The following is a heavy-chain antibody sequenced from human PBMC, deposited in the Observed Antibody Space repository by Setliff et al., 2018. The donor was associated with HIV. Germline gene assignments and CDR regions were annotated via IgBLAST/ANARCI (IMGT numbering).Heavy chain of an antibody. CDR1: GGTFSSYA. CDR2: IIPILGIA. J-gene: IGHJ6*02. CDR3: ARAPIGGWEPIDYYLYYGMDV. Sequence: SVKVSCKASGGTFSSYAISWVRQAPGQGLEWMGGIIPILGIANYAQKFQGRVTITADESTSTAYMELSSLRSEDTAVYYCARAPIGGWEPIDYYLYYGMDVWGQGTTVTVSS. D-gene: IGHD1-26*01. V-gene: IGHV1-69*10.